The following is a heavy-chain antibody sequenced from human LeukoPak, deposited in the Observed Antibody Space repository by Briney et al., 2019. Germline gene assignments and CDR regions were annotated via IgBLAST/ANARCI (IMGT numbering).Heavy chain of an antibody. Sequence: NSGGSLRLSCAASRFTFSDYYMSWIRQAPGKGLEWVSYISSSGRTIYYTDSVKGRFTISRDNAKNSLYLQMNSLRAEDTAIYYCARGYYKREGDWFDPWGQGTLVTVSS. CDR1: RFTFSDYY. D-gene: IGHD3-10*01. V-gene: IGHV3-11*04. J-gene: IGHJ5*02. CDR3: ARGYYKREGDWFDP. CDR2: ISSSGRTI.